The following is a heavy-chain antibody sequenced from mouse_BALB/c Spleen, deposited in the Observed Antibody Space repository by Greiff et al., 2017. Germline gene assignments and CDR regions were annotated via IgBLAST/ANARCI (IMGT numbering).Heavy chain of an antibody. Sequence: EVQRVESGPSLVKPSQTLSLTCSVTGDSITSGYWNWIRKFPGNKLEYMGYISYSGSTYYNPSLKSRISITRDTSKNQYYLQLNSVTTEDTATYYCARYLYDYDSYYAMDYWGQGTSVTVSS. D-gene: IGHD2-4*01. CDR3: ARYLYDYDSYYAMDY. CDR2: ISYSGST. CDR1: GDSITSGY. J-gene: IGHJ4*01. V-gene: IGHV3-8*02.